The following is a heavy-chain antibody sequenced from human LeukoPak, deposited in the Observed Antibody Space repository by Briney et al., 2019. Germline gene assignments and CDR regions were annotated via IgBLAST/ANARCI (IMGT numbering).Heavy chain of an antibody. CDR2: ISAYNGNT. CDR3: ARAGVRSGSLLGNWFDP. V-gene: IGHV1-18*01. Sequence: ASVKVSCKASGYTFTSYGISWVRQAPGQGLEWMGWISAYNGNTNYAQKLQGRVTMTTDTSMSTAYMELRSLRSDDTAVYYCARAGVRSGSLLGNWFDPWGQGTLVTVSS. CDR1: GYTFTSYG. J-gene: IGHJ5*02. D-gene: IGHD1-26*01.